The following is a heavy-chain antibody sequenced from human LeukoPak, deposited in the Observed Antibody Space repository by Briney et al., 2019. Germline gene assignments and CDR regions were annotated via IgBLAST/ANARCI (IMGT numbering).Heavy chain of an antibody. J-gene: IGHJ4*02. CDR3: AKDRDCSSTGCYVFAN. D-gene: IGHD2-2*01. CDR2: IYGAGAT. Sequence: SGGSLKLSCAASGFTVSNDYMSWVRQAPGKGLEWVSVIYGAGATYYADSVRGRFTISRDNSENTLFLQMNTLRAEDTAIYYCAKDRDCSSTGCYVFANWGQGTLVTVSS. V-gene: IGHV3-53*01. CDR1: GFTVSNDY.